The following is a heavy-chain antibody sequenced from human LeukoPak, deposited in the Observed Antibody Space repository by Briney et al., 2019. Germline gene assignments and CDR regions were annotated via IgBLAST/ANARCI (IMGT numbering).Heavy chain of an antibody. D-gene: IGHD5-12*01. J-gene: IGHJ4*02. CDR1: GYTFTSYG. CDR3: ARDSGYDVERFDY. Sequence: ASVKVSCKASGYTFTSYGISWVRQAPGQGLEWMGWISAYNGDTNYAQNYQGRVTMTTDTSTSTAYMDLRSLRSDDTAMYYRARDSGYDVERFDYWGQGTLVTVSS. V-gene: IGHV1-18*01. CDR2: ISAYNGDT.